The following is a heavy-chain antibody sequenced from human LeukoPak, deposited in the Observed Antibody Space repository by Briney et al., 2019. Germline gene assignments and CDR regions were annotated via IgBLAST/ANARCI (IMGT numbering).Heavy chain of an antibody. J-gene: IGHJ4*02. Sequence: PGGSLRLSCAASGFTFSDYGMNWVRQAPGKGLEWVSFISSSSTSIYYADSVKGRFTISRDNAGSSLFLRMNSLRDEDTAVYCCARSGVVAVLFPTDFDYWGQGALVTVSS. CDR1: GFTFSDYG. CDR3: ARSGVVAVLFPTDFDY. CDR2: ISSSSTSI. D-gene: IGHD3-10*01. V-gene: IGHV3-21*01.